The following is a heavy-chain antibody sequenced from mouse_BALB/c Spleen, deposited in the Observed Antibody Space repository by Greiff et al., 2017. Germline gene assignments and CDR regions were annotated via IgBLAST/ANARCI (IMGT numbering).Heavy chain of an antibody. J-gene: IGHJ2*01. CDR2: IDPENGNT. V-gene: IGHV14-1*02. CDR1: GFNIKDYY. D-gene: IGHD2-2*01. Sequence: VQLQQSGAELVRPGALVKLSCKASGFNIKDYYMHWVKQRPEQGLEWIGWIDPENGNTIYDPKFQGKASITADTSSNTAYLQLSSLTSEDTAVYYCASSGYEMDYWGQGTTLTVSS. CDR3: ASSGYEMDY.